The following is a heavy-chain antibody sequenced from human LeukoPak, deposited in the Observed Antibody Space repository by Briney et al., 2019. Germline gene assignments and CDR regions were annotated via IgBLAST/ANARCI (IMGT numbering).Heavy chain of an antibody. CDR3: ARDNWEWPLFPDYSYYMDV. CDR1: GGSISSYY. D-gene: IGHD3-3*01. CDR2: IYTSGST. Sequence: SETLSLTCTVSGGSISSYYWSWIRQPAGKGLEWIGRIYTSGSTNYNPSLKSRVTMSVDTSKNQFSLKLSSVTDAETAVYYCARDNWEWPLFPDYSYYMDVWGKGTTVTVSS. V-gene: IGHV4-4*07. J-gene: IGHJ6*03.